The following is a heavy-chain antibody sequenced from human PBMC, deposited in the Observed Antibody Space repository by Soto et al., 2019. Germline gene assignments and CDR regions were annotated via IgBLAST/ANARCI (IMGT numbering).Heavy chain of an antibody. V-gene: IGHV3-30-3*01. CDR1: GFTFSSYA. D-gene: IGHD6-19*01. CDR2: ISYDGSNK. J-gene: IGHJ6*02. Sequence: GGSLRLSCAASGFTFSSYAMHWVRQAPGKGLEWVAVISYDGSNKYYADSVKGRFTISRDNSKNTLYLQMNSLRAEGTAVYYCAREEAGSSGWYGGYYYYYGMDVRGQGTTVTVSS. CDR3: AREEAGSSGWYGGYYYYYGMDV.